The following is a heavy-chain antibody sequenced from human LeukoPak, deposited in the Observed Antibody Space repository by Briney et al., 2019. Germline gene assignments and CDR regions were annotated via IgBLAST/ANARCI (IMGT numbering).Heavy chain of an antibody. CDR3: ARIGAINYYDSSGYYYYGMDV. Sequence: GSLRLSCAASGFTFSSYSMNWVRQAPGKGLEWVSSVSSSSSYIYYADSVKGRFTISRDNAKNSLYLQMNSLRAEDTAVYYCARIGAINYYDSSGYYYYGMDVWGQGTTVTVSS. CDR2: VSSSSSYI. D-gene: IGHD3-22*01. J-gene: IGHJ6*02. CDR1: GFTFSSYS. V-gene: IGHV3-21*01.